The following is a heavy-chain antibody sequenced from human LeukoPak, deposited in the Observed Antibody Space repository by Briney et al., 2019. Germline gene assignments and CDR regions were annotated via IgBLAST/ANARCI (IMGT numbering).Heavy chain of an antibody. CDR3: ARLRIALVGLTGYFDY. CDR1: GGSISSGDYY. Sequence: SETLSLTCTISGGSISSGDYYWSWIRQPPGKGLEWIGYIYYSGSTYYNPSLKSRVTISVDTSKNQFSLKLSSVTAADTAVYYCARLRIALVGLTGYFDYWGQGTLVTVSS. D-gene: IGHD6-13*01. V-gene: IGHV4-30-4*01. J-gene: IGHJ4*02. CDR2: IYYSGST.